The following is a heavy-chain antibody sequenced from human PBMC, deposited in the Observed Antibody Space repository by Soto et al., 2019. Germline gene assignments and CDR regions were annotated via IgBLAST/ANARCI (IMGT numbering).Heavy chain of an antibody. D-gene: IGHD6-13*01. V-gene: IGHV1-18*01. CDR3: ARRYGIAAAGTYYYYYGMDV. CDR2: ISTYNGNT. J-gene: IGHJ6*02. CDR1: GYTFTSCG. Sequence: QVQLVQCGAEVKKPGASVKVSCRASGYTFTSCGITWVRQARGQGVEWMGWISTYNGNTNYAQKLQGRVTMTTDTSTSTAYMELRSLRSDDTAVYYCARRYGIAAAGTYYYYYGMDVWGQGTTVTVSS.